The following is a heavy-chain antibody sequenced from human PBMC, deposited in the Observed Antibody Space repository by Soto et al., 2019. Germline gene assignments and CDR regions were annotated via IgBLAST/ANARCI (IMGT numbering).Heavy chain of an antibody. CDR3: ARFEYYDILTGPRGLDAFDI. D-gene: IGHD3-9*01. V-gene: IGHV4-34*01. CDR1: GGSFSGYY. CDR2: INHSGST. Sequence: SETLSLTCAVYGGSFSGYYWSWIRQPPGKGLEWIGEINHSGSTNYNPSLKSRVTISVDTSKNQFSLKLSSVTAADTAVYYCARFEYYDILTGPRGLDAFDIWGQGTMVTVSS. J-gene: IGHJ3*02.